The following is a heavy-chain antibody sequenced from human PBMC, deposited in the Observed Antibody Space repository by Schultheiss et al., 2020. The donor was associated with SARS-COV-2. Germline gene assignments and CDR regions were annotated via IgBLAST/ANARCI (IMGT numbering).Heavy chain of an antibody. CDR2: ISWNSGSI. CDR1: GFTFDDYA. V-gene: IGHV3-9*01. Sequence: GGSLRLSCAASGFTFDDYAMHWVRQAPGKGLEWVSGISWNSGSIGYADSVKGRFTISRDNAKNSLYLQMNSLRAEDTAVYYCARTSNPQSRIEMATIPSRYFDYWGQGTLVTVSS. D-gene: IGHD5-24*01. J-gene: IGHJ4*02. CDR3: ARTSNPQSRIEMATIPSRYFDY.